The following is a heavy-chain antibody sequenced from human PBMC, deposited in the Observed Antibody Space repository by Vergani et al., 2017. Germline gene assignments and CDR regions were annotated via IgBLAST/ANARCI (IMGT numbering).Heavy chain of an antibody. CDR3: AIWPHDYSNCPG. CDR1: GYTFTSYD. V-gene: IGHV1-8*01. Sequence: QVQLVQSGAEVKKPGASVKVSCKASGYTFTSYDINWVRQATGQGLEWMGWMNPNSGNTGYAQKLQGRVTMTTDTSTSTAYMELRSLRSDDTAVYYCAIWPHDYSNCPGWGQGTLVTVSS. CDR2: MNPNSGNT. D-gene: IGHD4-11*01. J-gene: IGHJ4*02.